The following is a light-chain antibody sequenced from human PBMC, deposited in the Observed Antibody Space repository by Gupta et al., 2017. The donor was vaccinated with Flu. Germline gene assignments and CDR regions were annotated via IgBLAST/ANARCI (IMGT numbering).Light chain of an antibody. CDR1: SSDVGSYNL. V-gene: IGLV2-23*01. CDR3: CSYAGSSTVV. J-gene: IGLJ2*01. CDR2: EGS. Sequence: QSALTQPASVSGSPGQSITISCTGTSSDVGSYNLVSWYQQHPGKAPNLMIYEGSKRPSGVSNRFSGSKSGNTASLTISGLQAEDEADYYGCSYAGSSTVVFGGGTKLTVL.